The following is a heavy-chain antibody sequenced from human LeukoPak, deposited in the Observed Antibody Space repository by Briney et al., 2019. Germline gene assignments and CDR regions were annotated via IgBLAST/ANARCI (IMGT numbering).Heavy chain of an antibody. CDR2: IDPSGGST. D-gene: IGHD3-10*01. J-gene: IGHJ5*02. CDR1: GYTFTGYY. V-gene: IGHV1-46*01. CDR3: ARDLGLRGVTNWFDP. Sequence: ASVKVSCKASGYTFTGYYMHWVRQAPGQGLEWMGIIDPSGGSTGYAQKFQGRVTMARDTSTSTVYMELSSLRSEDTAVYYCARDLGLRGVTNWFDPWGQGTLVTVSS.